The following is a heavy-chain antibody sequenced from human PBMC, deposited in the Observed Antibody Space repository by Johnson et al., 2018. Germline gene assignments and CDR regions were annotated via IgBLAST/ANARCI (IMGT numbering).Heavy chain of an antibody. J-gene: IGHJ6*03. V-gene: IGHV3-7*01. CDR1: GFTFSSYW. CDR3: ASPVWFGENYYYMDV. Sequence: VQLLESGGGLVQPGGSLRLSCAASGFTFSSYWMSWVRQTPGKGLEWVANIKQDGREKYYVDSVKGRFTISRDNAKNSLYLQMNSLSAEDTAVYYCASPVWFGENYYYMDVWGKGTTVTVSS. D-gene: IGHD3-10*01. CDR2: IKQDGREK.